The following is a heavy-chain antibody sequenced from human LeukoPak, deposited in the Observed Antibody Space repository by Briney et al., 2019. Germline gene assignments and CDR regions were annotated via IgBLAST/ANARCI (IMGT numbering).Heavy chain of an antibody. Sequence: ASVKVSCKASGYTFTSYAMHWVRQAPGQRLEWMAWINAGNGNTKYSQEFQGRVTITRDTSASTAYMELSSLRSEDMAVYYCARGYSSGWQFDQWGQGTLVTVSS. CDR1: GYTFTSYA. J-gene: IGHJ4*02. CDR2: INAGNGNT. CDR3: ARGYSSGWQFDQ. D-gene: IGHD6-19*01. V-gene: IGHV1-3*03.